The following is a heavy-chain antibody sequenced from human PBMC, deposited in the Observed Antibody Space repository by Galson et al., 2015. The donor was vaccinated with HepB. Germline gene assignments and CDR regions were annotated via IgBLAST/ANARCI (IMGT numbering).Heavy chain of an antibody. V-gene: IGHV3-23*01. CDR2: ISGSGGST. CDR3: ANARFCSGGSCYPLFDY. CDR1: GFTFSSYA. Sequence: SLRLSCAASGFTFSSYAMSWVRQAPGKGLEWVSTISGSGGSTYYADSVKGRLTISRDNSKNTLYLQMNSLRAEDTAVYYCANARFCSGGSCYPLFDYWGQGTLVTVSS. J-gene: IGHJ4*02. D-gene: IGHD2-15*01.